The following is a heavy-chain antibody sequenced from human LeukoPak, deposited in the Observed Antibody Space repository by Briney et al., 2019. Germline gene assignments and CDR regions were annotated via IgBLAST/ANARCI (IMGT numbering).Heavy chain of an antibody. CDR3: AKAATDVHETLCFDY. J-gene: IGHJ4*02. CDR2: IWYDGSNK. D-gene: IGHD1-1*01. CDR1: GFTFSSYG. Sequence: PGRSLRLSCAASGFTFSSYGMHWVRQAPGKGLEWVAVIWYDGSNKYYVDSVKGRFTISRDNSKNTLYLQMNSLRAEDTAVYYCAKAATDVHETLCFDYWGQGTLVTVSS. V-gene: IGHV3-33*06.